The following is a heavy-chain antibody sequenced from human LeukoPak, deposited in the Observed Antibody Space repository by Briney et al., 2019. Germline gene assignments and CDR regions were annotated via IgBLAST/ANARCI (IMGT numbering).Heavy chain of an antibody. CDR2: IKQDGSEK. J-gene: IGHJ4*02. D-gene: IGHD2-21*02. V-gene: IGHV3-7*01. CDR3: ARAGGDQHFDY. Sequence: GGSLRLSCAASGFTFSRYWMTWVRQAPGKGLEWVANIKQDGSEKYYVESVKGRFTVSRDNAKNSLYLQMNSLRAEDTAVYYCARAGGDQHFDYWGQGTLVTVSS. CDR1: GFTFSRYW.